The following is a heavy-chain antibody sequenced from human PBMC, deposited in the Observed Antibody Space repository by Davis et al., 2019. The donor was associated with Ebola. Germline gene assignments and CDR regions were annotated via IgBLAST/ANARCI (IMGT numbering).Heavy chain of an antibody. CDR1: GGSFSGYY. V-gene: IGHV4-34*01. Sequence: SETLSLTCAVYGGSFSGYYWSWIRQPPGKGLEWIGEINHSGSTNYNPSLKSRVTISVDTSKNQFSLNLSSVTAADTAVYYCARSRQWLGAHRDWGQGNLIIVSS. CDR2: INHSGST. J-gene: IGHJ4*02. D-gene: IGHD6-19*01. CDR3: ARSRQWLGAHRD.